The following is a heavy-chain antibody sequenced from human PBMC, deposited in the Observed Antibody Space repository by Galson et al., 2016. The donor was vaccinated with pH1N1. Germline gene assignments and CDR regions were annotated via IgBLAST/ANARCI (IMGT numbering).Heavy chain of an antibody. CDR2: INTNTGNP. CDR1: GYTFTSNA. D-gene: IGHD2-2*01. J-gene: IGHJ6*02. V-gene: IGHV7-4-1*04. Sequence: SVKVSCKASGYTFTSNAMNWVRQAPGQGLEWMGWINTNTGNPTYAQGFTGRFVFSLDTSVSMAYLQISSLKAEDTAVYYCARPYCSSTSCYGGSYYYYGMDVWGQGTTVTVSS. CDR3: ARPYCSSTSCYGGSYYYYGMDV.